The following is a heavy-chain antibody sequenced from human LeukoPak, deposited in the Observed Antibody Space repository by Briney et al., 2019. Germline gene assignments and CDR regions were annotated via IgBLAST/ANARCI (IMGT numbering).Heavy chain of an antibody. Sequence: SETLSLICTVSGGYISSSDYYWVWTRQPPGKALEWIASIYYSGTTHYNPSHQSRVTMSVDTSKNQFSLKLSSVTAADTAVYYCARVNTQGVPSPWGQGILVTVSS. V-gene: IGHV4-39*01. CDR2: IYYSGTT. CDR3: ARVNTQGVPSP. J-gene: IGHJ5*02. CDR1: GGYISSSDYY. D-gene: IGHD2-15*01.